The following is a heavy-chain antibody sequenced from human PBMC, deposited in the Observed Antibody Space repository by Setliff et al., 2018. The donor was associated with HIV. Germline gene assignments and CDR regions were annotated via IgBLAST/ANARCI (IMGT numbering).Heavy chain of an antibody. J-gene: IGHJ6*03. CDR1: GYTFNGYY. Sequence: ASVKVSCKASGYTFNGYYMNWVRQAPGQGLEWMGQINPDSGGANYAQKFQGRVAMTRDTSISTAYMELRRLTSDDTAVYYCVRNPHPTVVVPRDSHYYTMNIWGKGTTVTVSS. CDR2: INPDSGGA. CDR3: VRNPHPTVVVPRDSHYYTMNI. V-gene: IGHV1-2*06. D-gene: IGHD2-21*01.